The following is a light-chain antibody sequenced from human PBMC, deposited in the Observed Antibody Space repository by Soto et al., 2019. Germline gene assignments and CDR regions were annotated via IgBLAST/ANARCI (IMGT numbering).Light chain of an antibody. CDR1: QSVSGNY. J-gene: IGKJ4*01. V-gene: IGKV3-20*01. CDR2: GAS. Sequence: ENVLTQSPGTLSLSPGERATLSCRASQSVSGNYLAWYQQKPGQAPRLLVFGASSRAIGIPDRFSGSGSGTDFTLTISRLEPEDSAVYYCHQYGASPCPGSSPLPFGGGTKVEIK. CDR3: HQYGASPCPGSSPLP.